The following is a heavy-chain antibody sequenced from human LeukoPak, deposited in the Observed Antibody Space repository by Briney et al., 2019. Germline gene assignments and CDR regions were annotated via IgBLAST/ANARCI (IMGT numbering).Heavy chain of an antibody. CDR1: GGSISNYY. J-gene: IGHJ4*02. CDR2: IYHSGST. D-gene: IGHD3-22*01. Sequence: PSETLSLTCTVSGGSISNYYWSWIRQPPGKGLEWIGYIYHSGSTNYNPSLKSPVIISVDKSKNQFSLKLSSVTAADTAVYYCARGRFDSSGLYYFDYWGQGTLVTVSS. CDR3: ARGRFDSSGLYYFDY. V-gene: IGHV4-59*12.